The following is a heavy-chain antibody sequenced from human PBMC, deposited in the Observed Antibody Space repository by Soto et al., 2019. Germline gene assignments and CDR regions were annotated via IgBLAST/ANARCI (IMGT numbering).Heavy chain of an antibody. J-gene: IGHJ4*02. CDR1: GGSISSGGYY. V-gene: IGHV4-31*03. D-gene: IGHD3-9*01. Sequence: SETLSLTCTVSGGSISSGGYYWSWIRQHPGKGLEWIGYIYYSGSTYYNPSLKSRVTISVDKSKNHFSLKLSSVTAADTAVYYCARGGNYDILTGFPYYFDYWGQGTLVTVSS. CDR3: ARGGNYDILTGFPYYFDY. CDR2: IYYSGST.